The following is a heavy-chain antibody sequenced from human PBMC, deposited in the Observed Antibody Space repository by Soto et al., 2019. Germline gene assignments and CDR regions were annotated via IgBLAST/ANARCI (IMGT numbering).Heavy chain of an antibody. V-gene: IGHV3-33*01. CDR3: ASEGLAAMVPVDY. J-gene: IGHJ4*02. Sequence: GGSLRLSCAASGFTFSSYGMHWVRQAPGKGLEWVAVIWYDGSNKYYADSVKGRFTISRDNSKNTLYLQMNSLRAEDTAVYYCASEGLAAMVPVDYWGQGTLVTVSS. D-gene: IGHD5-18*01. CDR1: GFTFSSYG. CDR2: IWYDGSNK.